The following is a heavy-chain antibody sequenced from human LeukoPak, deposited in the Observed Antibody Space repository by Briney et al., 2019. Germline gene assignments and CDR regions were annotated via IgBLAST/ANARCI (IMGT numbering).Heavy chain of an antibody. D-gene: IGHD6-13*01. V-gene: IGHV3-74*01. Sequence: GGSLRLSCAASPFSSFADYWMHWVRQAPGKGLVWVSRINGDDSSISYADSVKGRFTISRDNSKNTLYLQMNSLRAEDTAVYYCARANSSSWPIFDYWGQGTLVTVSS. J-gene: IGHJ4*02. CDR3: ARANSSSWPIFDY. CDR1: PFSSFADYW. CDR2: INGDDSSI.